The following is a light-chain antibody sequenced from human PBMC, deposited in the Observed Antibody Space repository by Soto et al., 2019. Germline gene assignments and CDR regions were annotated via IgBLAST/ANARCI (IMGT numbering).Light chain of an antibody. Sequence: QSVLTQPPSVSGSPGQSVTISCTGTSSDVGSYNRVSWYQQPPGTAPKLMIYEVSNRPSGVPDRFSGSKSGNTASLTISGLQAEYEADYYCSSYTISSVVFGGGTKLTVL. CDR3: SSYTISSVV. V-gene: IGLV2-18*02. CDR1: SSDVGSYNR. J-gene: IGLJ2*01. CDR2: EVS.